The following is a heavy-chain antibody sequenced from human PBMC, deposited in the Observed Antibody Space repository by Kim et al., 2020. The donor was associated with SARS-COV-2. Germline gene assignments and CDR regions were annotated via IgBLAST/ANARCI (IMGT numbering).Heavy chain of an antibody. CDR2: DADT. V-gene: IGHV5-51*01. Sequence: DADTVYRPSFQGQVTISADKSISTAYLQWSSLKVSDTAVYYCMTGEYFFDYWGQGTLVTVSS. J-gene: IGHJ4*02. D-gene: IGHD3-10*01. CDR3: MTGEYFFDY.